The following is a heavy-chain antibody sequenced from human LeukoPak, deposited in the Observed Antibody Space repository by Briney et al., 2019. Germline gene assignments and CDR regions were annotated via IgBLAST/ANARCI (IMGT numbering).Heavy chain of an antibody. V-gene: IGHV5-10-1*01. J-gene: IGHJ3*02. D-gene: IGHD3-9*01. CDR3: ARLKDILTGYCTDDAFDI. CDR2: IDPSDSYT. CDR1: GYSFTSYW. Sequence: GASLKISCKGSGYSFTSYWISWVRQMPGKGLEWMGRIDPSDSYTNYSPSFQGHVTISADKSISTAYLQWSSLKASDTAMYYCARLKDILTGYCTDDAFDIWGQGTMVTVSS.